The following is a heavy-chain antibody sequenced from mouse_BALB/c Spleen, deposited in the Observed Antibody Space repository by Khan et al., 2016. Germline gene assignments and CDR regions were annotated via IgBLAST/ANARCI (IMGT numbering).Heavy chain of an antibody. CDR2: ISYDGSN. V-gene: IGHV3-6*01. CDR3: TRSHGYYAMDY. CDR1: GYSITSGYY. Sequence: EVQLQESGPGLVKPSQSLSLTCSVTGYSITSGYYWNWIRQFPGNKLEWMGYISYDGSNNYNPSLKNRISITRDTSKNQFFLQLNSVTPEDTATYYCTRSHGYYAMDYWGQGTSVTVSS. J-gene: IGHJ4*01.